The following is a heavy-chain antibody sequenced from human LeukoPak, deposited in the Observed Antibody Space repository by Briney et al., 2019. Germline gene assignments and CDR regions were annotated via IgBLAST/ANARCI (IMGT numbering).Heavy chain of an antibody. Sequence: PGGSLRLSCAASGFTFSRYWMSWVRQAPGKGLEWVATIKEDGSEKYYVDSVKGRFTISRDNAKNSLYLQMNSLRAEDTAVYYCAELGITMIGGVWGKGTTVTISS. CDR3: AELGITMIGGV. CDR2: IKEDGSEK. V-gene: IGHV3-7*01. J-gene: IGHJ6*04. CDR1: GFTFSRYW. D-gene: IGHD3-10*02.